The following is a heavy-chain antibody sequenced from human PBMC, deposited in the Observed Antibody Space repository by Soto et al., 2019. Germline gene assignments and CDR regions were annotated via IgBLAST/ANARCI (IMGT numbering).Heavy chain of an antibody. CDR3: TKDVTGDVGADY. CDR1: GFAFFRHV. J-gene: IGHJ4*02. V-gene: IGHV3-23*04. CDR2: VKTTGDTT. Sequence: EVQLVESGGALVQPGGSLTLSCAASGFAFFRHVMSWVRQAPGKGLEWVSTVKTTGDTTFYAGPVKGRFTASRDDSKSTLFLHMYSLRVEDTATYYCTKDVTGDVGADYWGQGTPVTVSS. D-gene: IGHD2-21*02.